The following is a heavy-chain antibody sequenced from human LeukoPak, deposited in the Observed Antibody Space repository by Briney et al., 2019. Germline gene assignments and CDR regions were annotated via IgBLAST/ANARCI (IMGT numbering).Heavy chain of an antibody. J-gene: IGHJ1*01. CDR2: IYYSGST. CDR3: ARGVSYYDSSGYYNEYFQH. CDR1: GVSISSYY. V-gene: IGHV4-59*08. D-gene: IGHD3-22*01. Sequence: SETLSLTCTVSGVSISSYYWSWIRQPPGKGLEWIGDIYYSGSTNYNPSLKSRVYIAVDTSKNQFSLKLSSVTAADTAVYYCARGVSYYDSSGYYNEYFQHWGQGTLVTVSS.